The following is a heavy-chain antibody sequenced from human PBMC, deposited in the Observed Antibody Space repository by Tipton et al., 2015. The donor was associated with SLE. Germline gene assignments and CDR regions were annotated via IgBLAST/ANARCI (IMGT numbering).Heavy chain of an antibody. CDR3: ARDAGHCSGGSCYDY. CDR2: ISSGASTM. J-gene: IGHJ4*02. Sequence: GSLRLSCVASGFAFSGYEMNWVRQAPGKGLEWVSYISSGASTMYYGASVRSRFTVSRDNAKKSLYLAMNSLRVEDTAIYYCARDAGHCSGGSCYDYWGQGTLVTVSS. CDR1: GFAFSGYE. D-gene: IGHD2-15*01. V-gene: IGHV3-48*03.